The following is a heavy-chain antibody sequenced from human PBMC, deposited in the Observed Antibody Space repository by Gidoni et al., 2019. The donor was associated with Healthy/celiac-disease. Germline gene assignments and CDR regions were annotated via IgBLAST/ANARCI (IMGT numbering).Heavy chain of an antibody. D-gene: IGHD5-12*01. CDR1: GFPFRSNY. J-gene: IGHJ2*01. CDR3: ARDNPYSGYDQGLFDL. CDR2: IYSGGST. V-gene: IGHV3-66*01. Sequence: EVQLVESGGGLVQPGGSLRLSCAASGFPFRSNYMSWVRQAPGKGLEWVSVIYSGGSTYYADSVKGRFTISRDNSKNTLYLQMNSLRAEDTAVYYCARDNPYSGYDQGLFDLWGRGTLVTVSS.